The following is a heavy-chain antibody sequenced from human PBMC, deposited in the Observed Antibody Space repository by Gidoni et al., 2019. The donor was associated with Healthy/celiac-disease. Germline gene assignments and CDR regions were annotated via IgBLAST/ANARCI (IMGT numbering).Heavy chain of an antibody. CDR2: IVVGSGNT. J-gene: IGHJ3*02. V-gene: IGHV1-58*01. CDR1: GFTFTSSA. D-gene: IGHD4-4*01. Sequence: QMQLVQSGPEVKKPGTSVKVSCKASGFTFTSSAVQWVRQARGQRLEWIGWIVVGSGNTNYAQKFQERVTITRDMSTSTAYMELSSLRSEDTAVYYCAAFRGWATVPRAFDIWGQGTMVTVSS. CDR3: AAFRGWATVPRAFDI.